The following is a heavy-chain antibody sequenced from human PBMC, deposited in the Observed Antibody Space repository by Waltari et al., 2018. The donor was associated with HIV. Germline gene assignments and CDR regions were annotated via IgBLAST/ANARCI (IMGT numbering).Heavy chain of an antibody. V-gene: IGHV4-34*01. CDR2: INHSGST. J-gene: IGHJ6*02. CDR3: ASLLRYFDWLSPWGMDV. Sequence: QMQLQQWGAGLLKPSETLSLTCAVYGGSFSGYYWSWIRQPPGKGLEWIGEINHSGSTDYNPSLKGRVTISVDTSKNQFSLKLSSVTAADTAVYYCASLLRYFDWLSPWGMDVWGQGTTVTVSS. CDR1: GGSFSGYY. D-gene: IGHD3-9*01.